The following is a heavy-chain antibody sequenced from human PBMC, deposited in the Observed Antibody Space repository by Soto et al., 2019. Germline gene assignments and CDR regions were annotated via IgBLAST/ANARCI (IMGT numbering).Heavy chain of an antibody. J-gene: IGHJ4*02. CDR2: TYYSGST. V-gene: IGHV4-59*01. D-gene: IGHD3-10*01. CDR3: ARDYYGSGSPPLGY. Sequence: SETLSLTCTVSGGSISSYYCSWIRQPPGKGLEWIGYTYYSGSTNYNPSLKSRVTISVDTSKNQFSLKLSSVTAADTAVYYCARDYYGSGSPPLGYWGQGTLVTVSS. CDR1: GGSISSYY.